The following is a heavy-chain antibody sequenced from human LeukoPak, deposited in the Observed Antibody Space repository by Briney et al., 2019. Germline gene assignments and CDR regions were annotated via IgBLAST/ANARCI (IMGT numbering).Heavy chain of an antibody. CDR3: THPAYYYNVDV. Sequence: GGSLRLSCSASGLTFSVSAIHWVRQASGKGLEWVGRIKTKADNYATAYAASVKGRFTISRDDSTNTAYLQMDSLKTEDTAVYYCTHPAYYYNVDVWGKGTTVTVSS. J-gene: IGHJ6*04. CDR2: IKTKADNYAT. V-gene: IGHV3-73*01. CDR1: GLTFSVSA. D-gene: IGHD6-25*01.